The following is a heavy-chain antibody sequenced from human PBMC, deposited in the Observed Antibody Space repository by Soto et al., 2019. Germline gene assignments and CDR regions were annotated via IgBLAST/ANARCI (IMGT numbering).Heavy chain of an antibody. V-gene: IGHV4-4*07. D-gene: IGHD5-12*01. Sequence: PSETLSLTCTVSGDSINNYYWSWMRLPAGKGLEWIGRIYSNGNTYYNPSLKSRVSVSVDTSKNQFSLILKTVTAADTAVYYCARGGAVATTAHFDHWGQGTLVTVSS. CDR3: ARGGAVATTAHFDH. CDR2: IYSNGNT. J-gene: IGHJ4*02. CDR1: GDSINNYY.